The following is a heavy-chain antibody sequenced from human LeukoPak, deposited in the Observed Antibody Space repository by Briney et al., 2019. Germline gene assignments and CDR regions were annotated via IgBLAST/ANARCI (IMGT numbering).Heavy chain of an antibody. CDR1: GYTFTSYW. CDR2: IYPGDSDT. J-gene: IGHJ4*02. CDR3: ARSGVSMVRGAYDY. D-gene: IGHD3-10*01. V-gene: IGHV5-51*01. Sequence: GESLKISCKGFGYTFTSYWIAWVRQMPGKGPEWMGIIYPGDSDTEYSPSFQGQVTISVDKSISTAFLQWNSLKASDNAMYYCARSGVSMVRGAYDYWGQGTLVTVSS.